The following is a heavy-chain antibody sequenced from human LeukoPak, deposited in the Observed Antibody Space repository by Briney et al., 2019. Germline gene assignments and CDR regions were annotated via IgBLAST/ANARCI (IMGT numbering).Heavy chain of an antibody. CDR2: IYYSGST. Sequence: PSETLSLTCTVSGGSISSYYWSWIRQPPGKGLEGIGYIYYSGSTNYNPSLKSRVTISVDTSKNQFSLKLSSVTAADTTVYYCARDCYDSSVYYDRFDPWGQGTLVTVSS. D-gene: IGHD3-22*01. V-gene: IGHV4-59*01. CDR1: GGSISSYY. J-gene: IGHJ5*02. CDR3: ARDCYDSSVYYDRFDP.